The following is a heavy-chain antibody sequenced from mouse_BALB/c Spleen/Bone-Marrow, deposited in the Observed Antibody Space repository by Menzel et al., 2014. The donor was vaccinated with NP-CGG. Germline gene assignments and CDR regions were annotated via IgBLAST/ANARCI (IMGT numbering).Heavy chain of an antibody. J-gene: IGHJ3*01. CDR2: INPSTGYT. Sequence: VQLQQSGAELVKPGASVKMSCKASGYTFTSYWMHWVKQRPGQGLEWIGYINPSTGYTEYNQNFKDKATLTADKSSSTAYMQLSSLTSEDSAVYYCARRAYGSYGFHCWGQGTLVTVSA. CDR3: ARRAYGSYGFHC. V-gene: IGHV1-7*01. D-gene: IGHD1-1*01. CDR1: GYTFTSYW.